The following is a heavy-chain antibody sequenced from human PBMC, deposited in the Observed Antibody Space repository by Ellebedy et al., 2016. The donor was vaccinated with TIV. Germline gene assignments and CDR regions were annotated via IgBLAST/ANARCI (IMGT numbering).Heavy chain of an antibody. CDR3: ASPKSSLNI. J-gene: IGHJ6*02. CDR1: GFTFSSYA. Sequence: PGGSLRLSCTGSGFTFSSYAMTWVRQAPGKGLEWVSCIVGGGSTYHADSVKGRFTISRDNSKNTLYLQMDSLRADDTAIYYCASPKSSLNIWGHGTTVTVSS. V-gene: IGHV3-23*01. D-gene: IGHD2-15*01. CDR2: IVGGGST.